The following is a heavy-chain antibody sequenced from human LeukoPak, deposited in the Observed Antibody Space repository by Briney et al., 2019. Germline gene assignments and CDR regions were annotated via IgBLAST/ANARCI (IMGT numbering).Heavy chain of an antibody. CDR1: GFTFSSYS. CDR2: ISSSSSTI. CDR3: IRTPGELPHYPFDY. Sequence: GGSLRLSCAASGFTFSSYSMNWVRQAPGKGLEWVSYISSSSSTIYYADSVKGRFTISRDNSKNTLYLQMNSLRAEDTAVYYCIRTPGELPHYPFDYWGQGTLVTVSS. J-gene: IGHJ4*02. V-gene: IGHV3-48*01. D-gene: IGHD1-26*01.